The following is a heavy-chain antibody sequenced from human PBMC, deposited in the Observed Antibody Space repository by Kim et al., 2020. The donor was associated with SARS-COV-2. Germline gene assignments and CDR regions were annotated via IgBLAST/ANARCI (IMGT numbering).Heavy chain of an antibody. CDR3: AAYDSSGYYRKNDAFDI. V-gene: IGHV4-59*08. D-gene: IGHD3-22*01. CDR2: IYYSGST. J-gene: IGHJ3*02. CDR1: GGSISSYY. Sequence: SETLSLTCTVSGGSISSYYWSWIRQPPGKGLEWIGYIYYSGSTNYNPSLKSRVTISVDTSKNQFSLKLSPVTAADTAVYYCAAYDSSGYYRKNDAFDIWGQGTMVTVSS.